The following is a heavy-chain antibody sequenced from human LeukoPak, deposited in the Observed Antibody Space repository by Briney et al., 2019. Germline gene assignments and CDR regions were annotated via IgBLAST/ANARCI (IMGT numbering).Heavy chain of an antibody. CDR1: GFTFSSYG. CDR3: AKDGLAQTPISGMEV. J-gene: IGHJ6*02. CDR2: IRYDGSNK. V-gene: IGHV3-30*02. Sequence: GGSLRLSCAASGFTFSSYGMHWVRQAPGKGLEWVAFIRYDGSNKYYADSVKGRFTISRDNSKNTLYLQMNSLRAEDTAVYYCAKDGLAQTPISGMEVGGQGTTVTASS. D-gene: IGHD5-12*01.